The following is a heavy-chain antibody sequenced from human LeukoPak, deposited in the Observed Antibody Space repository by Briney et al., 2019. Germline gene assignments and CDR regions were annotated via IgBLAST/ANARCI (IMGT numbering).Heavy chain of an antibody. CDR2: IYYSGST. V-gene: IGHV4-59*01. CDR1: GASITSYY. J-gene: IGHJ4*02. D-gene: IGHD6-13*01. Sequence: PSETLSLTCTVSGASITSYYWSWIRQPPGKGLEWIGYIYYSGSTNYNPSLKSRVTISADTSKNQFSLKLSSVTAADTAVYYCARNTAGIAAAGIDYWGQGTLVTVSS. CDR3: ARNTAGIAAAGIDY.